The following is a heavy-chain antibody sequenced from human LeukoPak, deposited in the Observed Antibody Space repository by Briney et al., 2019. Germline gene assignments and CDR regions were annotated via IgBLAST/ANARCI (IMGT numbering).Heavy chain of an antibody. Sequence: NPSETLSLTCAVYGGSFSDYYWSWIRQPPGKGLEWIGEINHSGSTNYNPSLKSRVTISVDTSKNQFSLKLSSVTAEDTAVYYCARGGRKNYDSSGYYPYNWFDPWGQGTLVTVSS. CDR3: ARGGRKNYDSSGYYPYNWFDP. D-gene: IGHD3-22*01. CDR2: INHSGST. J-gene: IGHJ5*02. V-gene: IGHV4-34*01. CDR1: GGSFSDYY.